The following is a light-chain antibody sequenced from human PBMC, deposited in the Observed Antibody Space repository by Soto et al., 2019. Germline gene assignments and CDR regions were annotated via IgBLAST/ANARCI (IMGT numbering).Light chain of an antibody. Sequence: QSALTQPHSVSGSPGQSVTISCTGTSSDVGGYNYVSWYQHHPGKAPKLMIYDDSQRPSGVPDRFSASKSGNTASLTISGLQAEDEADYYCCSYAGSYTHVFGSGTKLTVL. J-gene: IGLJ1*01. V-gene: IGLV2-11*01. CDR3: CSYAGSYTHV. CDR2: DDS. CDR1: SSDVGGYNY.